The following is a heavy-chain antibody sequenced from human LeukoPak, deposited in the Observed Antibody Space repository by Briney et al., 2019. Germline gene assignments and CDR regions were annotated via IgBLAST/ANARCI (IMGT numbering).Heavy chain of an antibody. J-gene: IGHJ3*02. Sequence: LRLSCAASGFTFNDYYMSWIRQPPGKGLEWIGSIYYSGSTYYNPSLKSRVTISVDTSKNQFSLKLSSVTAADTAVYYCATGADYGDYQDAFDIWGQGTMVTVSS. D-gene: IGHD4-17*01. V-gene: IGHV4-38-2*01. CDR1: GFTFNDYY. CDR2: IYYSGST. CDR3: ATGADYGDYQDAFDI.